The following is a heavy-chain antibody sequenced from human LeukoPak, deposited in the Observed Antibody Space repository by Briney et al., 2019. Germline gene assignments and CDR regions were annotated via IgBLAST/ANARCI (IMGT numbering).Heavy chain of an antibody. Sequence: GGSLRLSCAASGFTFSSYSMNWVRQAPGKGLEWVSSISSSSSYIYYADSVKGRFTIFRDNAKNSLYQQMNSLRAEDTAVYYCARDRKIAAAGTPYWGQGTLVTVSS. CDR3: ARDRKIAAAGTPY. J-gene: IGHJ4*02. V-gene: IGHV3-21*01. CDR2: ISSSSSYI. CDR1: GFTFSSYS. D-gene: IGHD6-13*01.